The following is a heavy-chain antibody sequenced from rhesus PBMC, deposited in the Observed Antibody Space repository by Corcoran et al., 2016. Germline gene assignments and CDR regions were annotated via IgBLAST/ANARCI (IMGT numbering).Heavy chain of an antibody. CDR3: AASTGIAAAASY. D-gene: IGHD6-31*01. Sequence: EVQLVESGGGLAKPGGSLRLSCEASGSPFRAYYLDWCRPAPGKGLGWVSRISNKGGTTWYADAVKGRFTISRENAQNTLYLQMNSLRGEDTAVYYCAASTGIAAAASYWGQGVLVTVSS. J-gene: IGHJ4*01. V-gene: IGHV3-178*01. CDR1: GSPFRAYY. CDR2: ISNKGGTT.